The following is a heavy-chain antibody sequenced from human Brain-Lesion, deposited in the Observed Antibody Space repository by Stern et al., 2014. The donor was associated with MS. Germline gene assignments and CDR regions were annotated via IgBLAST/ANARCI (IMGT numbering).Heavy chain of an antibody. Sequence: QMQLVQSGPEVKKPGSSVQVSCKASGGTFGTYPITWLRQAPGQGLERMGRILPIFGSPNYAQKFQGRVTITADRSTTTVYMKLSSLKSDDAAVYYCAKDGPALVTNWFDPWGRGTLVTVSS. CDR1: GGTFGTYP. CDR2: ILPIFGSP. V-gene: IGHV1-69*06. J-gene: IGHJ5*02. D-gene: IGHD5-18*01. CDR3: AKDGPALVTNWFDP.